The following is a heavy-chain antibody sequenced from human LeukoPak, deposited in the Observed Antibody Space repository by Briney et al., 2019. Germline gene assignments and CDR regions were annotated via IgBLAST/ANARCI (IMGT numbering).Heavy chain of an antibody. CDR1: GGSISSYY. J-gene: IGHJ5*02. Sequence: SETLSLTCTVSGGSISSYYWSWIRQPAGNRLEWIGRIYTSGSTNYNPSLKSRVTMSVDTSKNQFSLKLSSVTAADTAVYYCARFAPHYDSSPYWFDPWGQGTLVTVSS. CDR3: ARFAPHYDSSPYWFDP. D-gene: IGHD3-3*01. CDR2: IYTSGST. V-gene: IGHV4-4*07.